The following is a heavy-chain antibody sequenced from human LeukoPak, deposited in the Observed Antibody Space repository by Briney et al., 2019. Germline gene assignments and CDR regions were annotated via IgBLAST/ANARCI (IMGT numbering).Heavy chain of an antibody. Sequence: SQTLSLTCTVSGGSISSGDYYWSWIRQPPGKGLEWIGYIYYSGSTNYNPSLKSRVTISVDTSKNQFSLKLSSVTAADTAVYYCARGDYSSSWYNFGYWGQGTLVTVSS. CDR3: ARGDYSSSWYNFGY. D-gene: IGHD6-13*01. V-gene: IGHV4-61*08. CDR2: IYYSGST. CDR1: GGSISSGDYY. J-gene: IGHJ4*02.